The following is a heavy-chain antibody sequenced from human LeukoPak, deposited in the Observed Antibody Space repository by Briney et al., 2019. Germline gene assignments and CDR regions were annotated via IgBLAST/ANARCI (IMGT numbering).Heavy chain of an antibody. J-gene: IGHJ6*02. CDR3: ANGKDGSGTFYYYGMDV. CDR1: GFTFSSYS. D-gene: IGHD3-10*01. V-gene: IGHV3-21*01. CDR2: ISSSSSYL. Sequence: PGVSLRLSCAASGFTFSSYSMNWVRQAPGKGLEWVSSISSSSSYLYYADSVKGRFTISRDNAKNSLYLQMNSPRAEDTAVYYCANGKDGSGTFYYYGMDVWGQGTTVTVSS.